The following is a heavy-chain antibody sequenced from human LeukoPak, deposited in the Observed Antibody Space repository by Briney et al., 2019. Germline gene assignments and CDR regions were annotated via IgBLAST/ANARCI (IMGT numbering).Heavy chain of an antibody. V-gene: IGHV3-33*01. CDR2: IWYDGSNK. CDR1: GFSFGSYG. J-gene: IGHJ5*02. CDR3: VRSARDWSRTSCRLDP. Sequence: GGSLRLSCAASGFSFGSYGMHWVRQAPGKGLEWVAVIWYDGSNKYYVDSVKGRFTISRDNSKNTLYLQMNSLRAEDTAVYYCVRSARDWSRTSCRLDPWGQGTLVTVSS. D-gene: IGHD2-2*01.